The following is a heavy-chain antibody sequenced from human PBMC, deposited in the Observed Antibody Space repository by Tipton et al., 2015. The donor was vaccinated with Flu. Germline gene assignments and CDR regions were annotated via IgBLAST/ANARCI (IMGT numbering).Heavy chain of an antibody. V-gene: IGHV4-59*01. Sequence: LRLSCTVSGGSISSYYWSWIRQPPGKGLEWIGYIYYSGSTNYNPSLKSRVTISVDTSKNQFSLKLSSVTAADTAVYYCARGLMVRGVIIKINWFDPWGQGTLVTVSS. CDR2: IYYSGST. J-gene: IGHJ5*02. D-gene: IGHD3-10*01. CDR1: GGSISSYY. CDR3: ARGLMVRGVIIKINWFDP.